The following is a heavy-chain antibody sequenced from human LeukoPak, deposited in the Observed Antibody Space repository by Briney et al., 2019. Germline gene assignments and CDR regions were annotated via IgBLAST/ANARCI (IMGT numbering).Heavy chain of an antibody. Sequence: GGSRRLSCAASGFTFSNDWMNWVRQAPGKGLEWVANVKQDGSEKYYVGSVKGRFTISRDNAKNSLYLEMNSLRAEDTAVYYCATDYYGYFDHWGQGALVTVSS. J-gene: IGHJ4*02. CDR1: GFTFSNDW. CDR2: VKQDGSEK. CDR3: ATDYYGYFDH. V-gene: IGHV3-7*03. D-gene: IGHD3-10*01.